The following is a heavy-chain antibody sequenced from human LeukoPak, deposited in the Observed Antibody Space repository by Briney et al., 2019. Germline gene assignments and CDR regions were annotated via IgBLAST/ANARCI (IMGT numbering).Heavy chain of an antibody. CDR1: GGSFSGYY. Sequence: SETLSLTCAVYGGSFSGYYWSWIRQPPGKGLEWIGEINHSGSTNYNPSLKSRVTISVDTSKNQFSLKLSSVTAADTAVYYCARAITGYSYGLDYWGQGTLVTVSS. CDR2: INHSGST. D-gene: IGHD5-18*01. CDR3: ARAITGYSYGLDY. V-gene: IGHV4-34*01. J-gene: IGHJ4*02.